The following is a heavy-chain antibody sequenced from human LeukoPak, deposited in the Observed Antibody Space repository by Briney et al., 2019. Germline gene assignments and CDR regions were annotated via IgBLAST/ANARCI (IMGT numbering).Heavy chain of an antibody. CDR2: IYYSGST. CDR1: GGSISSSSYY. J-gene: IGHJ3*02. D-gene: IGHD6-13*01. V-gene: IGHV4-39*01. CDR3: ARHTDPIGSSTHAFDI. Sequence: SETLSLTCTVSGGSISSSSYYWGWIRQPPGKGLEWIGSIYYSGSTYYNPSLKSRVTISVDTSKNQFSLKLSSVTAADTAVYYCARHTDPIGSSTHAFDIWGQGTMVTVSS.